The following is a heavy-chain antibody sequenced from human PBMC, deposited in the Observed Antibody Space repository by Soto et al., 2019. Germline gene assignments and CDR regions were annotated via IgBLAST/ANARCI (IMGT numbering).Heavy chain of an antibody. CDR3: ARGPLRNWFVP. CDR1: GYTFTSYA. Sequence: ASVKVSCKASGYTFTSYAMHWVRQAPGQRLEWMGWINAGNGNTKYSQKFQGRVTITKNTSASTAYMELSSLRSEDTAVYYCARGPLRNWFVPWGQGPLVTVSS. V-gene: IGHV1-3*01. D-gene: IGHD5-12*01. J-gene: IGHJ5*02. CDR2: INAGNGNT.